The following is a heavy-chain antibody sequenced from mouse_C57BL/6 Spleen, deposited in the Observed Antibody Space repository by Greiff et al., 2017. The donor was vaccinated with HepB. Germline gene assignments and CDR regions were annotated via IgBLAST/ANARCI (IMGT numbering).Heavy chain of an antibody. J-gene: IGHJ3*01. Sequence: VQLQHSGPELVKPGASVKISCKASGYAFSSSWMNWVKQRPGKGLEWIGRIYPGDGDTNYNGKFKGKATLTADKSSSTAYMQLSSLTSEDSAVYFCARSELDGNYVAYWGQGTLVTVSA. D-gene: IGHD2-1*01. CDR3: ARSELDGNYVAY. V-gene: IGHV1-82*01. CDR2: IYPGDGDT. CDR1: GYAFSSSW.